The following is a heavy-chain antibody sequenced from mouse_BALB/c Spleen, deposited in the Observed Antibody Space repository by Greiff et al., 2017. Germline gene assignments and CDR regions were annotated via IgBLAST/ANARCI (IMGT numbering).Heavy chain of an antibody. J-gene: IGHJ1*01. D-gene: IGHD1-1*01. CDR2: IYPGNSDT. CDR3: LITTVVERYFDV. Sequence: EVQLQQSGTVLARPGASVKMSCKASGYTFTSYWMHWVKQRPGQGLEWIGAIYPGNSDTSYNQKFKGKAKLTAVTSTSTAYMELSSLTNEDSAVYYCLITTVVERYFDVWGAGTTVTVSS. CDR1: GYTFTSYW. V-gene: IGHV1-5*01.